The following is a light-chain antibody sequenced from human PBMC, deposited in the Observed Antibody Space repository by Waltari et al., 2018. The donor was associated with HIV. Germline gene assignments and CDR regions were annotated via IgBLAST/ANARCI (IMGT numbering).Light chain of an antibody. CDR1: SSNVGNHF. J-gene: IGLJ2*01. CDR2: DKR. V-gene: IGLV1-51*01. CDR3: GTWDSSLSAVV. Sequence: QSVLTQPPSVSAAPGQKVTISCSGSSSNVGNHFVSWYQHLPRAAPKLLLYDKRQPPSGIPDRFSGSKSGTSSTLDITRLQTGDEDDYYCGTWDSSLSAVVFGGGTKLTVL.